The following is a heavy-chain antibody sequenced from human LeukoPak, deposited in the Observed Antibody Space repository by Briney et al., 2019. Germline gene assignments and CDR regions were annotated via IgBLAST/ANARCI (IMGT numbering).Heavy chain of an antibody. J-gene: IGHJ4*02. V-gene: IGHV4-39*01. Sequence: SETLSLTCTVFGGSISSSSYYWGWIRQPPGKGLEWIGSIYYSGSTYYNPSLKSRVTVSVDTSKNQFSLKLSSVTAADTAVYYCVRSGGHSDFDSWGQGTLVTVSS. D-gene: IGHD4-23*01. CDR3: VRSGGHSDFDS. CDR1: GGSISSSSYY. CDR2: IYYSGST.